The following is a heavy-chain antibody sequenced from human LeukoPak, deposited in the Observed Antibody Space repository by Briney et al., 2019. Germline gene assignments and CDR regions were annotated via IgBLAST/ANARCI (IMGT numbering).Heavy chain of an antibody. CDR3: TTRPPWSDGDY. D-gene: IGHD3-3*01. V-gene: IGHV3-15*01. CDR2: IKSKTDGRTT. Sequence: PGGSLRLSCAASGFTFSNAWMSWVRQAPGKGLEWVGRIKSKTDGRTTDYAAPVKGRFTISRDDSKNTLYLQLNSLKTEDTAVYYCTTRPPWSDGDYWGQGTLVTVSS. CDR1: GFTFSNAW. J-gene: IGHJ4*02.